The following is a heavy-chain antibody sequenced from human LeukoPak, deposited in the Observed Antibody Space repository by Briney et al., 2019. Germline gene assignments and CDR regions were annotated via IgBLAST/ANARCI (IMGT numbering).Heavy chain of an antibody. D-gene: IGHD3-9*01. CDR1: GGSFSGYY. CDR2: INHSGST. V-gene: IGHV4-34*01. J-gene: IGHJ6*03. Sequence: SETLSLTCAVYGGSFSGYYWSWTRQPPGKGLEWIGEINHSGSTNYNPSLKSRVTISVDTSKNQFSLKLSSVTAADTAVYYCARGASLRYFGHHYYYYMDVWGKGTTVTVSS. CDR3: ARGASLRYFGHHYYYYMDV.